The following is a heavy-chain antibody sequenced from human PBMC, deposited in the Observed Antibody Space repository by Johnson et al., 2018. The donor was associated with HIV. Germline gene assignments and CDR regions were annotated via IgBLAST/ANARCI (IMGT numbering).Heavy chain of an antibody. CDR1: GFTFSTYA. Sequence: VQLVESGGGLVQPGGSLRLSCVASGFTFSTYAMHWVRQAPGKGLEWVANIKQDGSEKYYVDSVKGRFTISRDNAKNSLYLQMNSLRAEDTAVYYCARDSGYSYADDAFDIWGQGTMVTVSS. D-gene: IGHD5-18*01. V-gene: IGHV3-7*01. J-gene: IGHJ3*02. CDR3: ARDSGYSYADDAFDI. CDR2: IKQDGSEK.